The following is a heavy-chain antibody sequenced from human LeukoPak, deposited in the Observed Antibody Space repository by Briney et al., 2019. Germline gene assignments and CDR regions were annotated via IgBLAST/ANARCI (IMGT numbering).Heavy chain of an antibody. CDR3: VSLRWELMAPYFDH. V-gene: IGHV4-59*01. CDR2: IYRSGTT. D-gene: IGHD1-26*01. J-gene: IGHJ4*02. Sequence: IPSETLSLTCSVSTDSTNTYYWTWLRQSPGKGLEWIGHIYRSGTTDYNPSFKSRVNISIDMSKKEFPLKQTSVTVADTAMYYCVSLRWELMAPYFDHWGQGAFVSVSS. CDR1: TDSTNTYY.